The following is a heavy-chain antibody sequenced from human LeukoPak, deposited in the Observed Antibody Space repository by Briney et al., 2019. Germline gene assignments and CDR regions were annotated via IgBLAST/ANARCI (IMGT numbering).Heavy chain of an antibody. Sequence: KPSETLSLTCAVYGGSFSGYYWSWIRQPPGKGLEWIGEINHSGSTNYNPSLKSRVTISVDTSKNQFSLKLSSMTAADTAVYYCARGLLRYSYGLKVWFDPWGQETLVTVSS. CDR2: INHSGST. CDR1: GGSFSGYY. V-gene: IGHV4-34*01. J-gene: IGHJ5*02. D-gene: IGHD5-18*01. CDR3: ARGLLRYSYGLKVWFDP.